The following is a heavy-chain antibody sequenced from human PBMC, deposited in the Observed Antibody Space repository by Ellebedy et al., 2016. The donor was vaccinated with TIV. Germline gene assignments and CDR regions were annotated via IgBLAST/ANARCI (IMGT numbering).Heavy chain of an antibody. Sequence: AASVKVSCKASGYTFTNYGIVWVRQAPGQGLEWMGWISAYNGNTNYAQNLEGRVTMTKDTSTSTAYMHLRSLRSNDTAIYYCARPRTSAAFDIWGQGTMVTVSS. J-gene: IGHJ3*02. CDR2: ISAYNGNT. CDR1: GYTFTNYG. CDR3: ARPRTSAAFDI. V-gene: IGHV1-18*04.